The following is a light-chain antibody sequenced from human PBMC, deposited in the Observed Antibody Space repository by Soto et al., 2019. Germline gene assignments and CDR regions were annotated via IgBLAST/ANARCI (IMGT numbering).Light chain of an antibody. Sequence: QSALTQPASVSGSPGQSITISCTGTSSDVGGYNYVSWYQQHPGKAPKLMIYEVSNRPSGVSNRFSGSKSGNTASLTISGLQADDEADYYGSSYTSSSTLGVVFGGGTKLTVL. CDR3: SSYTSSSTLGVV. CDR2: EVS. CDR1: SSDVGGYNY. V-gene: IGLV2-14*01. J-gene: IGLJ2*01.